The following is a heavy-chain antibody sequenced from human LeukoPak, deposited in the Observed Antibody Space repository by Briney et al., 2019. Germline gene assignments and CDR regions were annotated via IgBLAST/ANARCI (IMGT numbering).Heavy chain of an antibody. D-gene: IGHD6-13*01. CDR2: INHSGST. Sequence: SETLSLTCTVSGGSISGYYWSWIRQPPGKGLEWIGEINHSGSTNYNPSLKSRVTISVDTSKNQFSLKLSSVTAADTAVYYCARASGYSSTWGQGTLVTVSS. J-gene: IGHJ5*02. CDR1: GGSISGYY. V-gene: IGHV4-34*01. CDR3: ARASGYSST.